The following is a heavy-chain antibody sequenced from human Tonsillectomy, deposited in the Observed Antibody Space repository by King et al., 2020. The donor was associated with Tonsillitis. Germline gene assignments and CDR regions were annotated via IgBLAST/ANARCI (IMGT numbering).Heavy chain of an antibody. J-gene: IGHJ4*02. CDR3: ARVLASAGRYFDY. D-gene: IGHD6-13*01. CDR2: ISGSSIYI. Sequence: VQLVESGGGLVKPGGSLRLSCVASGFSFSDYYMSWTRQAPGKGLEWVSYISGSSIYINYADSVKGRFTISRDNAKNSLHLQMNSLRADDTAVYYCARVLASAGRYFDYWGQGTLVAVSS. V-gene: IGHV3-11*05. CDR1: GFSFSDYY.